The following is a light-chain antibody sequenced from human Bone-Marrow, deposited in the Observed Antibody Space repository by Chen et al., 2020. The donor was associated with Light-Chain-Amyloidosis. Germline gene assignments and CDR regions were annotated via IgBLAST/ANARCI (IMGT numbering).Light chain of an antibody. CDR3: QSADSSGTYEVI. J-gene: IGLJ2*01. CDR2: RDT. V-gene: IGLV3-25*03. CDR1: DFPTKY. Sequence: YELTQPPSVSVPPGQTARTPCSGDDFPTKYDYWYQQKPGQAPVLWIHRDTERPSGISEQFSGSSSGTTATLTISGVQAEDEADYHCQSADSSGTYEVIFGGGTKLTVL.